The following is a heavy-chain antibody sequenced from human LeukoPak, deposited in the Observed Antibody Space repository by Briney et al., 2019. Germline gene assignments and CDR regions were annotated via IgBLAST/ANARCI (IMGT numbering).Heavy chain of an antibody. CDR2: ISWNSGSI. CDR3: AKGDYGDYAFDI. V-gene: IGHV3-9*01. J-gene: IGHJ3*02. CDR1: GFTFSSYS. D-gene: IGHD4-17*01. Sequence: GGSLRLSCAASGFTFSSYSMNWVRQAPGKGLEWVSGISWNSGSIGYADSVKGRFTISRDNAKNSLYLQMNSLRAEDTALYYCAKGDYGDYAFDIWGQGTMVSVSS.